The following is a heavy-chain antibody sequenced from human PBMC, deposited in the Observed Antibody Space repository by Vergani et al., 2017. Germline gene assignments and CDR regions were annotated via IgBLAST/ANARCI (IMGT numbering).Heavy chain of an antibody. CDR2: ISYDETKK. Sequence: QVQLVESGGGVVQPGRSLRLSCAASGFTFSNYAMHWVRQAPGKRLEWVAVISYDETKKYYRDSVKGRFIISRDNSKNTLFLQMNSLRAEDTALYYCARTESFYYSNYDVGVGPFDYWGQTTLVTVSS. J-gene: IGHJ4*02. V-gene: IGHV3-30-3*01. D-gene: IGHD4-11*01. CDR3: ARTESFYYSNYDVGVGPFDY. CDR1: GFTFSNYA.